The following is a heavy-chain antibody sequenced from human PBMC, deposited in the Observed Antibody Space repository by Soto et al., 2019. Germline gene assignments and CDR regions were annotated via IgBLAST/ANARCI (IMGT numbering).Heavy chain of an antibody. D-gene: IGHD2-21*02. V-gene: IGHV1-69*08. J-gene: IGHJ6*02. Sequence: QVQLVQSGAEVKKPGSSVKVSCRASGDTFSSYTVNWVRQAPGRGLEWLGRIIPVLGTTDYAQKFKGRVTITADKTTNKVYMELSSVRSEDRAVYYCARRRYCGYDCYHKHYYGMDVWGQGTTVSVAS. CDR1: GDTFSSYT. CDR2: IIPVLGTT. CDR3: ARRRYCGYDCYHKHYYGMDV.